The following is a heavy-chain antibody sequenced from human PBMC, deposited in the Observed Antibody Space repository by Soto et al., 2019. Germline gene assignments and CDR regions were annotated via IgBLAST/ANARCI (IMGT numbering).Heavy chain of an antibody. CDR2: FSDNTGNT. Sequence: PGGSLRLSCAVSGFTFRTYVMSWVRQAPGKGLEWVSSFSDNTGNTYYADSVKGRFTISRDNSKSTLYLQMNSLRAEDSAVYYCAKKDSSDSSNFFHYWGQGTLVTVSS. CDR3: AKKDSSDSSNFFHY. D-gene: IGHD6-6*01. J-gene: IGHJ4*02. V-gene: IGHV3-23*01. CDR1: GFTFRTYV.